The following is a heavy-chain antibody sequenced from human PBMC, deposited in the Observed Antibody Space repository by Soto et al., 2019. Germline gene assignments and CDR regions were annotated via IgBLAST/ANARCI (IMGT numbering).Heavy chain of an antibody. D-gene: IGHD6-19*01. CDR2: ISNTGLTT. V-gene: IGHV3-23*01. Sequence: EVQLLESGGGLVQPGGSLRLSCAASGLTFSSYAMSWVRQAPGRGLEWVAVISNTGLTTHYADSVKGRSTISRDNSKRTVYLQMNSLRVDDTAVYFCAKDPLWGQWLEYGYLDQWGQGNLVTVSS. J-gene: IGHJ5*02. CDR3: AKDPLWGQWLEYGYLDQ. CDR1: GLTFSSYA.